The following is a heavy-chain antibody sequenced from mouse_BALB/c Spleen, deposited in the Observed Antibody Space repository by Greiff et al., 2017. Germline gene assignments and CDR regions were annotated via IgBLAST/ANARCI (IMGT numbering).Heavy chain of an antibody. D-gene: IGHD1-2*01. CDR1: GFNIKDYC. Sequence: EVQLQESGAELVRSGASVTLSCTASGFNIKDYCMHWVKQRPEQGLEWIGWIDPENGDTEYAPKFQGKTTMTADTSSNTAYLQLSRLTSEDTAVYYCDGETTAYFAYGGGGTLVTVSA. J-gene: IGHJ3*01. V-gene: IGHV14-4*02. CDR2: IDPENGDT. CDR3: DGETTAYFAY.